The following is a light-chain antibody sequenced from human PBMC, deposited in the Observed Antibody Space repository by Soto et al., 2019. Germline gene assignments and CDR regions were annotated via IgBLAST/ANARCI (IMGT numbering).Light chain of an antibody. CDR3: QQRHTSWT. Sequence: IVLTQSAVTLSLSPXERATLSWRASQSVSSYLAWYQQKPGQAPRLLIYDASNRATVIPARFSGSGSGTDFTLTISSLPPEDFALYCCQQRHTSWTFGQGTKVDI. V-gene: IGKV3-11*01. CDR2: DAS. CDR1: QSVSSY. J-gene: IGKJ1*01.